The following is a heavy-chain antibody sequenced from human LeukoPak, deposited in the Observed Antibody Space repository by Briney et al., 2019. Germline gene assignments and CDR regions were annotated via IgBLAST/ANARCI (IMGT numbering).Heavy chain of an antibody. V-gene: IGHV3-30-3*01. D-gene: IGHD2-15*01. CDR3: VKDLRSAYCSGGSCSRY. CDR2: ISYDGSNK. J-gene: IGHJ4*02. Sequence: GRSLRLSCAASGFTFSSYAMHWVRQAPGKGLEWVAVISYDGSNKYYADSVKGRFTISRDNSKNTLYLQMNSLRAEDTAVYYCVKDLRSAYCSGGSCSRYWGQGTLVTVSS. CDR1: GFTFSSYA.